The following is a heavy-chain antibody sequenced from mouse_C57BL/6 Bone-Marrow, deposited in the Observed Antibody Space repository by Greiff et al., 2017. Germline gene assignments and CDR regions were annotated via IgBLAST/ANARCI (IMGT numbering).Heavy chain of an antibody. CDR1: GYTFTSYW. D-gene: IGHD1-1*01. Sequence: VQLQQPGAELVRPGTSVKLSCKASGYTFTSYWMHWVKQRPGQGLGWIGVIDPSVSYTNYNQKFKGKATLTVDTYSSTAYMQLSSLTSEDSAVYYCARGSYGSSPYWGQGTLVTVSA. CDR2: IDPSVSYT. V-gene: IGHV1-59*01. J-gene: IGHJ3*01. CDR3: ARGSYGSSPY.